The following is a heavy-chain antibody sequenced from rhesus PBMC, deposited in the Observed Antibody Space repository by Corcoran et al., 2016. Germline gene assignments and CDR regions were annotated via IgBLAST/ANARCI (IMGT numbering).Heavy chain of an antibody. Sequence: QVQLQESGPGLVKPSETLSLTCVVSGYSISSGYYWSWIRQPPGKGLEWIGYITSGGRTSYNPALSSRVTISRDTSKNQFSLKLSSVAAADTAVYYCARDIAGTRGACDFWGQGLRVTVSS. CDR1: GYSISSGYY. J-gene: IGHJ3*01. CDR3: ARDIAGTRGACDF. V-gene: IGHV4-122*02. CDR2: ITSGGRT. D-gene: IGHD1-14*01.